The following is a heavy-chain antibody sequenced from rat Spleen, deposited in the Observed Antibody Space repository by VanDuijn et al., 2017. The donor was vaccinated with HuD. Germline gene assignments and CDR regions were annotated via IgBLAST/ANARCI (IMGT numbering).Heavy chain of an antibody. Sequence: EVQLVESDGGLVQPGRSLKLSCAASGFTFSDYYMAWVRQAPKKGLEWVATISHVGNTTNYRDSVKGRFTISRDNAKNTLFLQMDSLRSEDTATYYCTTENYWFAYWGQGTLVTVSS. J-gene: IGHJ3*01. D-gene: IGHD1-10*01. CDR2: ISHVGNTT. V-gene: IGHV5-20*01. CDR1: GFTFSDYY. CDR3: TTENYWFAY.